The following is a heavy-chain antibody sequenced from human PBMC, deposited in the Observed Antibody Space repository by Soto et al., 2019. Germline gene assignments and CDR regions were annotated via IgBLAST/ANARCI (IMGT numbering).Heavy chain of an antibody. CDR1: GGAINSHY. D-gene: IGHD3-9*01. Sequence: SETLSLTCSVSGGAINSHYWSWIRRPPGEGLEWIGDIYYKGGPRYNPSLKSRVTISVDTSKKYFSLNLHSVTAADTAVYYCARDLGIFYGMDVWGQGTAVTVSS. V-gene: IGHV4-59*11. J-gene: IGHJ6*02. CDR2: IYYKGGP. CDR3: ARDLGIFYGMDV.